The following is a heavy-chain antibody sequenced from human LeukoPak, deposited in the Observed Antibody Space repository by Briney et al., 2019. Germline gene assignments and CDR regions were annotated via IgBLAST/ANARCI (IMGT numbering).Heavy chain of an antibody. J-gene: IGHJ4*02. CDR3: ARVSPLHYDILTGYYMGAFDY. Sequence: GGSLRLSCAASGFTFSSYWMTWVRQAPGKGLEWVANIKQDGSEKYYVDSVKGRFTISRDNAKNSLYLQMNSLRAEDTAVYYCARVSPLHYDILTGYYMGAFDYWGQGTLVTVSS. D-gene: IGHD3-9*01. CDR2: IKQDGSEK. V-gene: IGHV3-7*01. CDR1: GFTFSSYW.